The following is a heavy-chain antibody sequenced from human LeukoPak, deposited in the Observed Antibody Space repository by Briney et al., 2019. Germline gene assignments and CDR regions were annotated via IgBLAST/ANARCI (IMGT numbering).Heavy chain of an antibody. J-gene: IGHJ4*02. Sequence: PSETLSLTCTVSGGSISSSSYYWGWIRQPPGKGLEWIGSIYYSGSTYYNPSLKSRVTISVDTSKNQFSLKLSSVTAADTAVYYCARHVLGGSYRRYFDYWGQGTLVTVSS. D-gene: IGHD1-26*01. CDR2: IYYSGST. CDR1: GGSISSSSYY. V-gene: IGHV4-39*01. CDR3: ARHVLGGSYRRYFDY.